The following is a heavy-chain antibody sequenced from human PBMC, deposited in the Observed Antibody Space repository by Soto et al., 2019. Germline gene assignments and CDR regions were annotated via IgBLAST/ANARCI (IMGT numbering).Heavy chain of an antibody. V-gene: IGHV3-23*01. Sequence: EVQLLESGGGLVQPGGSLRLSCAASGFTFSSYAISWVRLAPGRGLEWVSAISESGDNTYYADSVEGRFTISRDNYKNTLDLQMNSLRAEDTAVYYCVREAGIGVNKCFDPWGQGTQVTVSS. CDR2: ISESGDNT. D-gene: IGHD1-26*01. J-gene: IGHJ5*02. CDR1: GFTFSSYA. CDR3: VREAGIGVNKCFDP.